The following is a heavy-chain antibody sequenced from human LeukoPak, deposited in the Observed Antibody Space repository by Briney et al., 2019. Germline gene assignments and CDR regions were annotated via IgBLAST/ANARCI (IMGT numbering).Heavy chain of an antibody. Sequence: SETLSRTCSVSGGSVSSGSYYWSWIRQPPGKGLEWIGYIYYSGSTNYNPSLKSRVTISVDTSKNQFSLKLSSVTAADTAVYYCAANEGSDLDYWGQGTLVTVSS. J-gene: IGHJ4*02. CDR3: AANEGSDLDY. CDR1: GGSVSSGSYY. D-gene: IGHD1-1*01. CDR2: IYYSGST. V-gene: IGHV4-61*01.